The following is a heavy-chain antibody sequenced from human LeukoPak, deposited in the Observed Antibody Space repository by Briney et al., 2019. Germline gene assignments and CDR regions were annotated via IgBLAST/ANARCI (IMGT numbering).Heavy chain of an antibody. V-gene: IGHV1-69*05. CDR2: IIPIFGTA. CDR3: ARVGGSVWYNWFDP. Sequence: ASVKVSCKASRGTFSSYAISWVRQAPGQGLEWMGGIIPIFGTANYAQKFQGRVTITTDESTSTAYIELSSLRSEDTAVYYCARVGGSVWYNWFDPWGQGTLVPVFS. CDR1: RGTFSSYA. D-gene: IGHD6-19*01. J-gene: IGHJ5*02.